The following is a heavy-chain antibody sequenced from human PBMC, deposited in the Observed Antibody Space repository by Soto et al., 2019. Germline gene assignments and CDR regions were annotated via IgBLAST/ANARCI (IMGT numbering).Heavy chain of an antibody. V-gene: IGHV3-23*01. CDR1: GFTFSNYA. Sequence: GGSLRLSCAASGFTFSNYAMSWVRQAPGKGLEWVSTLTRRGNTPYADSVRGRFTISRDNSKNTLYLQMNSLRAEDTAVYYCARVRTTTAPSHMDVWGKGTTVT. D-gene: IGHD4-17*01. CDR3: ARVRTTTAPSHMDV. J-gene: IGHJ6*03. CDR2: LTRRGNT.